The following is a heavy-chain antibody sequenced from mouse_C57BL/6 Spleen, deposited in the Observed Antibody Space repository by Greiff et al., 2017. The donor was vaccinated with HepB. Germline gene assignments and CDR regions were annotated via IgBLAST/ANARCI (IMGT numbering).Heavy chain of an antibody. J-gene: IGHJ1*03. D-gene: IGHD1-1*01. CDR2: IYWDDDK. CDR1: GFSLSTSGMG. V-gene: IGHV8-12*01. CDR3: ARRPITTVVEDWYFDV. Sequence: QVTLKESGPGILQSSQTLSLTCSFSGFSLSTSGMGVSWIRQPSGKGLEWLAHIYWDDDKRYNPSLKSRRTIAKDTSRNQVFLKITSVDTADTATYYCARRPITTVVEDWYFDVWGTGTTVTVSS.